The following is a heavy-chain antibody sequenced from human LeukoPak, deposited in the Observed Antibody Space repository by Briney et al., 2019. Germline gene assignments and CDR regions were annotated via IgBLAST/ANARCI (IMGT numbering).Heavy chain of an antibody. D-gene: IGHD3-10*01. Sequence: GGSLRLSCAASGFTFSSYSMNWVRQAPGKGLGWVSSISSSSSYIYYADSVKGRFTISRDNAKNSLYLQMNSLRTEDTALYYCAKDMWRFGELDYDYWGQGTLVTVSS. CDR2: ISSSSSYI. J-gene: IGHJ4*02. CDR1: GFTFSSYS. CDR3: AKDMWRFGELDYDY. V-gene: IGHV3-21*04.